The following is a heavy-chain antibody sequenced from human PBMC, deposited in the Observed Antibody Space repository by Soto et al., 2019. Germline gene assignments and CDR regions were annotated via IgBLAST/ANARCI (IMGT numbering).Heavy chain of an antibody. CDR1: CGSISGSKYY. D-gene: IGHD2-2*01. J-gene: IGHJ6*02. V-gene: IGHV4-39*01. Sequence: PSETLSLTCTASCGSISGSKYYWGWIRQPPGKGLEWIGSIYYSGSTYYNPSLKSRVSISVDTSKNQFSLKLSSVTAADTAVYYCARRGGRYCSSSSCYPYGMDVWGQGTTVTVSS. CDR2: IYYSGST. CDR3: ARRGGRYCSSSSCYPYGMDV.